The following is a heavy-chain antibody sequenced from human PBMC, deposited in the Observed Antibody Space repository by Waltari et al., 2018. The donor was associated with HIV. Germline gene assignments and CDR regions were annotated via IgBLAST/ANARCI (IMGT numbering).Heavy chain of an antibody. CDR1: GYTFATYD. CDR2: MSPNSVNT. J-gene: IGHJ6*02. CDR3: ARGGSASMDV. Sequence: QVQLVQSGAEVKKPGAPVKLSCKASGYTFATYDVNWVRQATGQGPEWMGWMSPNSVNTVYAQEFQGRVTMTRDTSISTVYMELSSLTSEDTAVYYCARGGSASMDVWGQGTTVTVSS. V-gene: IGHV1-8*01.